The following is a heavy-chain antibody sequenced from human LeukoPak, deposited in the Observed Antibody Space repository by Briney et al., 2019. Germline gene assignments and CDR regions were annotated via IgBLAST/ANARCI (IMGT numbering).Heavy chain of an antibody. J-gene: IGHJ5*02. CDR3: ASLYSSSSRWWFDP. CDR1: DGSISSYY. D-gene: IGHD6-6*01. CDR2: IYASGST. Sequence: PSETLSLTCTVSDGSISSYYWNWIRQPAGKGLEWIGRIYASGSTTYNPSLKSRVTISVDKSKNQFSLKLSSVTAAHTAVLYCASLYSSSSRWWFDPWGQGTLVTVSS. V-gene: IGHV4-4*07.